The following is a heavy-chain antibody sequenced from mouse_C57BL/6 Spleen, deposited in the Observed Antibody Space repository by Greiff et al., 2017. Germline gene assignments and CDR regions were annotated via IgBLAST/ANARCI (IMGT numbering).Heavy chain of an antibody. Sequence: QVQLQQPGAELVRPGSSVKLSCKASGYTFTSYWMHWVKQRPIQGLEWIGNIDPSDSETHYNQKFKDKATLTVDKSFSTAYMQLSILTSEDSAVYYYARREYYYYYAMDYWGQGTSVTVSS. J-gene: IGHJ4*01. CDR1: GYTFTSYW. CDR3: ARREYYYYYAMDY. V-gene: IGHV1-52*01. D-gene: IGHD1-1*01. CDR2: IDPSDSET.